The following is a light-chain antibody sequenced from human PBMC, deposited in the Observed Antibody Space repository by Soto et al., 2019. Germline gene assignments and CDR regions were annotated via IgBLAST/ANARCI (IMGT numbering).Light chain of an antibody. CDR1: QSVSSSY. J-gene: IGKJ5*01. CDR2: GAS. V-gene: IGKV3-20*01. Sequence: EIVLTQSPGTLSLSPGERATLSCRASQSVSSSYVAWYQQKPGQAPRLLIYGASGRATGIPDRFSGSGSGTDFTLTINRLEPEDFAVYYCQQSGSSPPVTFGQGTRLEIK. CDR3: QQSGSSPPVT.